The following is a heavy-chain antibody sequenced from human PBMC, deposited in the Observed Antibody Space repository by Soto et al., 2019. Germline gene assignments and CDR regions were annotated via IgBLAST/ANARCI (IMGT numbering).Heavy chain of an antibody. V-gene: IGHV4-59*01. CDR1: GGSISSYY. CDR2: IYYSGST. J-gene: IGHJ3*01. CDR3: ARGAYYDFCSYSSAKRYDLMYV. Sequence: TSETLSLTCTVSGGSISSYYWSWIRQPPGKGLEWIGYIYYSGSTNYNPSLKSRVTISVDTSKNQFSLKLSSVTAADTAVYYCARGAYYDFCSYSSAKRYDLMYVCGQG. D-gene: IGHD3-3*01.